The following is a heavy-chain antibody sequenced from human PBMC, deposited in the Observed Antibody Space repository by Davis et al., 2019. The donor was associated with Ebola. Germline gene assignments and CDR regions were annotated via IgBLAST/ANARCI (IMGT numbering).Heavy chain of an antibody. CDR2: INPNSGGT. J-gene: IGHJ6*02. CDR1: GHTFTGYY. Sequence: AASVKVSCKASGHTFTGYYMHWVRQAPGQGLEWMGWINPNSGGTNYAQKFQGWVTMTRDTSISTAYMELSRLRSDDTAVYYCARGRGIFGVVTTHYYYYYGMDVWGQGTTVTVSS. V-gene: IGHV1-2*04. D-gene: IGHD3-3*02. CDR3: ARGRGIFGVVTTHYYYYYGMDV.